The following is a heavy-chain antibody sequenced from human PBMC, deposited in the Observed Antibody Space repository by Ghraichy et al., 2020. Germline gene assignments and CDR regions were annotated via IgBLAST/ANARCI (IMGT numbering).Heavy chain of an antibody. CDR1: GFTFSDYY. V-gene: IGHV3-11*01. D-gene: IGHD3-3*01. CDR3: ARVPLPYYDFWSGDYYYYGMDV. CDR2: ISSSGSTI. Sequence: GGSLRLSCAASGFTFSDYYMSWIRQAPGKGLEWVSYISSSGSTIYYADSVKGRFTISRDNAKNSLYLQMNSLRAEDTAVYYCARVPLPYYDFWSGDYYYYGMDVWGQGTTVTVSS. J-gene: IGHJ6*02.